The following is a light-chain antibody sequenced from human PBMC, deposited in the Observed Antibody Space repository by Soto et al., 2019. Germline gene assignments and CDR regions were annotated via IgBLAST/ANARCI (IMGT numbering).Light chain of an antibody. CDR2: GND. CDR3: QSYDSRLSGDV. J-gene: IGLJ1*01. V-gene: IGLV1-40*01. Sequence: QSVLTQAPSVSGAPGQRVTISCTGSSSNIGAGYDVHWYQQLPGRAPKLLIYGNDNRPSGVPDRFSGSKSGTSASLAITGLQAEDEADYYCQSYDSRLSGDVFGTGTKLTVL. CDR1: SSNIGAGYD.